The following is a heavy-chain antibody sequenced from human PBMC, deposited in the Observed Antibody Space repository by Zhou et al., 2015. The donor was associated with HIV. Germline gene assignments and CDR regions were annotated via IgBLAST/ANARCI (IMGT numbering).Heavy chain of an antibody. Sequence: QVQLVQSGAEVKKPGSSVKVSCKASGGTFSSYAISWVRQAPGQGLEWMGGIIPIFGTANYAQKFQGRVTITADESTSTAYMELSSLRSEDTAVYYCARDFYDFWSVNATDWFDPWGQGTLVTVSS. D-gene: IGHD3-3*01. CDR1: GGTFSSYA. CDR3: ARDFYDFWSVNATDWFDP. CDR2: IIPIFGTA. J-gene: IGHJ5*02. V-gene: IGHV1-69*01.